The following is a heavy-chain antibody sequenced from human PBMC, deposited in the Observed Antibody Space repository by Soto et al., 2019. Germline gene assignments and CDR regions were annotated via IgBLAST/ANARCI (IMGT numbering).Heavy chain of an antibody. Sequence: QVQLVQSGAEVKKPGASVKVSCKASGYTFTSYAMHWVRQAPGQRLEWMGWINAGNGNTKYSQKFQGRVTITRDTSASTAYMELSSLRSEDTAVYYCARDTRSALYDFNNCFDPWGQGTLVTVSS. J-gene: IGHJ5*02. CDR3: ARDTRSALYDFNNCFDP. CDR1: GYTFTSYA. CDR2: INAGNGNT. V-gene: IGHV1-3*01. D-gene: IGHD3-3*01.